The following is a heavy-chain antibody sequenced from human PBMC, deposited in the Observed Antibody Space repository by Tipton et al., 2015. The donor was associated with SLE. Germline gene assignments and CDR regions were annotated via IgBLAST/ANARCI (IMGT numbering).Heavy chain of an antibody. J-gene: IGHJ4*02. CDR3: ARDGGLLWFGDRRYSFDY. Sequence: TLSLTCTVSGGSISSHYWSWIRQPPGKGLEWIGYIYYSGSTYYNPSLKSRVTISVDTSKNQFSLKLSSVTAADTAVYYCARDGGLLWFGDRRYSFDYWGQGTLVTVSS. V-gene: IGHV4-59*11. D-gene: IGHD3-10*01. CDR2: IYYSGST. CDR1: GGSISSHY.